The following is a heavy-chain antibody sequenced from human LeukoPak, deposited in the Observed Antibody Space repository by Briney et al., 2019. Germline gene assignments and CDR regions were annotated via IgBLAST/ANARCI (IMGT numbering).Heavy chain of an antibody. D-gene: IGHD3-16*01. J-gene: IGHJ4*02. CDR2: IFYSGRT. CDR3: ARQGTYYDKIYYFDY. Sequence: SETLSLTCTVSGGSISSSTTYWGWIRQPPGKGLEWIASIFYSGRTWNNPSLKSRVTISVDTSKNQFSLKVSAVTAADTAVYYCARQGTYYDKIYYFDYWGQGTLVTVSS. CDR1: GGSISSSTTY. V-gene: IGHV4-39*01.